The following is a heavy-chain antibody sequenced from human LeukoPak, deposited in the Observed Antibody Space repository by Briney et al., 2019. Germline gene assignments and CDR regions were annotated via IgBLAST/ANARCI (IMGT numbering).Heavy chain of an antibody. D-gene: IGHD6-13*01. Sequence: GGSLRLSCAASGFTFRVYYMSCIRQAPGRGLEWVSYISSSSGYTNYADSVKGRFTISRDNARNSLHLQMDSLRAEDTAVYYCARDPGIAAALFDYWGQGTLVTVSS. V-gene: IGHV3-11*05. CDR1: GFTFRVYY. J-gene: IGHJ4*02. CDR3: ARDPGIAAALFDY. CDR2: ISSSSGYT.